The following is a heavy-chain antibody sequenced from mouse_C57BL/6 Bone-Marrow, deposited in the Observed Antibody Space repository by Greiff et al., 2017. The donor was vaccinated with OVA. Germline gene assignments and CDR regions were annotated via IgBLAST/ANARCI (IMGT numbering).Heavy chain of an antibody. J-gene: IGHJ2*01. V-gene: IGHV2-2*01. CDR3: ARSPIYYDYDDYFDY. CDR1: GFSLTSYG. Sequence: QVQLQQSGPGLVQPSQSLSITCTVSGFSLTSYGVHWVRQSPGKGLEWLGVIWSGRSTDYNAAFISRLSISKDNSKSQVFFKMNSLQADDTAIYYCARSPIYYDYDDYFDYWGQGTTLTVSS. D-gene: IGHD2-4*01. CDR2: IWSGRST.